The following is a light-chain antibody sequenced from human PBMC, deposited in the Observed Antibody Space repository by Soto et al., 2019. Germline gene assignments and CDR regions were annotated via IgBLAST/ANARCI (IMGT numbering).Light chain of an antibody. V-gene: IGLV9-49*01. CDR1: SGDSNYK. CDR3: GADHGSGSHFVEV. J-gene: IGLJ3*02. Sequence: QPVLTLPPSVSASLGASVTLTCTPSSGDSNYKVDWYQQKPEKGPRLVTRVCTGGIVETKGDGIPDRYSLLASGLNRYLTIKNIQGEDESDYHCGADHGSGSHFVEVFGGGTKLTVL. CDR2: VCTGGIVE.